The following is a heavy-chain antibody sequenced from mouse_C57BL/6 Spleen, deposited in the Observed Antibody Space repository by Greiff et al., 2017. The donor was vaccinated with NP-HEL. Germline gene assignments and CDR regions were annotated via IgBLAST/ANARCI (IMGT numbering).Heavy chain of an antibody. CDR2: ISYDGSN. D-gene: IGHD2-12*01. J-gene: IGHJ1*03. CDR1: GYSITSGYY. CDR3: ARGELRRDWYFDV. V-gene: IGHV3-6*01. Sequence: EVQLVESGPGLVKPSQSLSLTCSVTGYSITSGYYWNWIRQFPGNKLEWMGYISYDGSNNYNPSLKNRISITRDTSKNQFFLKLNSVTTEDTATYYCARGELRRDWYFDVWGTGTTVTVSS.